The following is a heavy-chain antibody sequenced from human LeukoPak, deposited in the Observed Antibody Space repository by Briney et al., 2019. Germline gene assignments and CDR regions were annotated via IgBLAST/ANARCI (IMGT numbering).Heavy chain of an antibody. Sequence: PSETLSLTCAVYGGSFSGYYWSWIRQPPGKGLEWIGEINHSGSTNYNPSLKSRVTISVDTSKNQFSPKLSSVTAADTAVYYCAGLRTLLRSFDPWGQGTLVTVSS. D-gene: IGHD3-3*01. CDR1: GGSFSGYY. CDR3: AGLRTLLRSFDP. J-gene: IGHJ5*02. CDR2: INHSGST. V-gene: IGHV4-34*01.